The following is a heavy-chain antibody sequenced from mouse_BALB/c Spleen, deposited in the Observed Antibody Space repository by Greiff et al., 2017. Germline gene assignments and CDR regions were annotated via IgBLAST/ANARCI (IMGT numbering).Heavy chain of an antibody. CDR2: IWAGGST. CDR3: ARDKGVYGNYVFDY. Sequence: VKVEESGPGLVAPSQSLSITCTVSGFSLTSYGVHWVRQPPGKGLEWLGVIWAGGSTNYNSALMSRLSISKDNSKSQVFLKMNSLQTDDTAMYYCARDKGVYGNYVFDYWGQGTTLTVSS. D-gene: IGHD2-10*02. J-gene: IGHJ2*01. V-gene: IGHV2-9*02. CDR1: GFSLTSYG.